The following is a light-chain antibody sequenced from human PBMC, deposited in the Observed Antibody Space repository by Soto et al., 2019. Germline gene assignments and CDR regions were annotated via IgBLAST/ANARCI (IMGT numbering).Light chain of an antibody. J-gene: IGKJ2*01. Sequence: DVVMTQSPLSLPVTLGQPASISCSSSQSLVYGDANSFFNWFHQRPGQPPRRLIYQVSNRDSGVPDRFSGSGSATDFTLRISRVEAEDVGVYYCMQGSHWPPRYTFGQGTKLEIK. CDR3: MQGSHWPPRYT. CDR1: QSLVYGDANSF. V-gene: IGKV2-30*01. CDR2: QVS.